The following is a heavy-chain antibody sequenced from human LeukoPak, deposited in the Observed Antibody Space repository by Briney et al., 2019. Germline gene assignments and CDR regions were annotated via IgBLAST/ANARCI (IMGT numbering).Heavy chain of an antibody. CDR3: ARSYGSGNNRFDY. CDR2: IYYSGST. V-gene: IGHV4-39*07. Sequence: SETLFLTCTVSGGSISSSSYYWGWIRQPPGKGLEWIGSIYYSGSTYYNPSLKSRVTISVDTSKNQFSLKLSSVTAADTAVYYCARSYGSGNNRFDYWGQGTLVTVSS. D-gene: IGHD3-10*01. J-gene: IGHJ4*02. CDR1: GGSISSSSYY.